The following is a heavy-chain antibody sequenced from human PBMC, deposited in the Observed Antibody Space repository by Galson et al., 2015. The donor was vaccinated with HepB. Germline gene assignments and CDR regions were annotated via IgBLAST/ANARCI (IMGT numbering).Heavy chain of an antibody. V-gene: IGHV3-23*01. CDR1: GFTFSDYA. D-gene: IGHD6-13*01. CDR3: TKVCGPASTWLGGGNFDY. Sequence: SLRLSCAASGFTFSDYAMRWARQAPGKGLECVSTISGSGGSAYYADSVRGRFTISRDNTKNTLYLQMNSLRAEDTAVYYCTKVCGPASTWLGGGNFDYWGQGTLVTVSS. J-gene: IGHJ4*02. CDR2: ISGSGGSA.